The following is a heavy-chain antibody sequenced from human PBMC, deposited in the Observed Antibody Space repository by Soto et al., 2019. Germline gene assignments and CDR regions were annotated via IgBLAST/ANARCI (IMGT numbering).Heavy chain of an antibody. V-gene: IGHV3-48*04. CDR2: ISSSSSTI. CDR1: GFTFSSHS. J-gene: IGHJ5*02. D-gene: IGHD6-19*01. CDR3: ARSIAVAGPNGFDP. Sequence: HPGGSLRLSCAASGFTFSSHSMNWVRQAPGKGLEWVSSISSSSSTIYYADSVKGRFTISGDNAKNSLYLQMNSLRAEDTAVYYCARSIAVAGPNGFDPWGQGTLVTVSS.